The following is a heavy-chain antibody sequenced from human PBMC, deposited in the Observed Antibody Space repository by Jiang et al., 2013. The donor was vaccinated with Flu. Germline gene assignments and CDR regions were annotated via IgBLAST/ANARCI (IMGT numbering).Heavy chain of an antibody. CDR3: AREGEDYSIDY. Sequence: QVQLLESGGGVVQPGRSLRLSCAASGFTFSSYGMHWVRQAPGKGLEWVAVIWYDGSNKYYADSVKGRFTISRDNSKNTLYLQMNSLRAEDTAVYYCAREGEDYSIDYWGQGTLVTV. V-gene: IGHV3-33*01. CDR1: GFTFSSYG. J-gene: IGHJ4*02. D-gene: IGHD4-11*01. CDR2: IWYDGSNK.